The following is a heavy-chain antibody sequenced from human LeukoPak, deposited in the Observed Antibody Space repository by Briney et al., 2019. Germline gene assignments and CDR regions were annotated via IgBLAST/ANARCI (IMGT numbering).Heavy chain of an antibody. CDR3: AKDRGDYTNWFDP. CDR2: ISGNDGST. D-gene: IGHD4-17*01. V-gene: IGHV3-23*01. J-gene: IGHJ5*02. CDR1: GFTFSSYV. Sequence: PGGSLRLSCAASGFTFSSYVMSWVRQAPGKGLEWVSLISGNDGSTYYADSVKGRFTISRDNSKNTLYLQMNSPRPEDTAIYYCAKDRGDYTNWFDPWGQGTLVTVSS.